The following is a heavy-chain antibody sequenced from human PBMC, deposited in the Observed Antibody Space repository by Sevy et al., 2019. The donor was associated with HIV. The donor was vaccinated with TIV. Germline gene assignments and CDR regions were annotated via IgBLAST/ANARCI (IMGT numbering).Heavy chain of an antibody. CDR3: AGYDSSGYYYNSYYYYYGMDV. D-gene: IGHD3-22*01. Sequence: GGSLRLSCAASGFTFSSYAMSWVRQAPGKGLEWVSAISGSGGSTYYADSVKGRFTISRDNSKKTLYLQMNSLRAEDTAVYYCAGYDSSGYYYNSYYYYYGMDVWGQGTTVTVSS. CDR1: GFTFSSYA. J-gene: IGHJ6*02. CDR2: ISGSGGST. V-gene: IGHV3-23*01.